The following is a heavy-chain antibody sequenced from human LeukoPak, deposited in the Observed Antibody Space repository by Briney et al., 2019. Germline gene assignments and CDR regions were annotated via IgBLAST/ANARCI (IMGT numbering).Heavy chain of an antibody. Sequence: SETLSLTCTVSGGSISSYYWSWIRQPPGKGLEWIGYIYYSGSTNYNPSLKSRVTISVDTSKNQFSLKLSSVTAADTAVYYCARGVPYYDMDVWGQGTTVTVSS. CDR3: ARGVPYYDMDV. V-gene: IGHV4-59*01. D-gene: IGHD2-2*01. CDR1: GGSISSYY. CDR2: IYYSGST. J-gene: IGHJ6*02.